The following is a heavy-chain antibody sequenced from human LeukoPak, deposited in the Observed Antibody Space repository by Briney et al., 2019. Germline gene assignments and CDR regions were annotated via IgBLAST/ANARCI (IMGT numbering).Heavy chain of an antibody. CDR2: INAGNGNT. V-gene: IGHV1-3*01. CDR3: ARGPPRGWVAAPLRYGMDV. J-gene: IGHJ6*02. D-gene: IGHD2-15*01. CDR1: GYTFTSYA. Sequence: ASVTVSCKASGYTFTSYAMRWVRHAPGQRLEWMGWINAGNGNTKYSQKFQGRVTITRDTSASTAYMELSSLRSEDTAVYYCARGPPRGWVAAPLRYGMDVWGQGTTVTVSS.